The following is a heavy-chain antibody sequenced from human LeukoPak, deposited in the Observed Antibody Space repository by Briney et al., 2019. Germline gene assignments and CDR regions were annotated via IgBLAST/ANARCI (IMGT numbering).Heavy chain of an antibody. D-gene: IGHD3/OR15-3a*01. V-gene: IGHV3-33*01. CDR2: IWYDGSKE. J-gene: IGHJ1*01. Sequence: QPGRSLRLSCAASGFTFSSYDMHWVRQTPGKGLEWVAVIWYDGSKEFYRDSVKGRFSISRDNSKNALYLEMTSLRTEDTAVYYCARGPIYSGNSDFWLEYFQHWGQGTQVTVSS. CDR1: GFTFSSYD. CDR3: ARGPIYSGNSDFWLEYFQH.